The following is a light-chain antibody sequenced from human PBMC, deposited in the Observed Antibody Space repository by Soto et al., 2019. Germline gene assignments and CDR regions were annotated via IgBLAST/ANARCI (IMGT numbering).Light chain of an antibody. CDR3: QQYKNWPPLT. CDR2: GAF. V-gene: IGKV3-15*01. J-gene: IGKJ4*01. Sequence: EIVMTQSPATLSVSPGETATLSCRASQSVSSNLTWSQQKPGQAPRLLIYGAFTRATGIPARFSGSGSGTEFTLTISSLQSEDFAVYYCQQYKNWPPLTFGGGTKAEIK. CDR1: QSVSSN.